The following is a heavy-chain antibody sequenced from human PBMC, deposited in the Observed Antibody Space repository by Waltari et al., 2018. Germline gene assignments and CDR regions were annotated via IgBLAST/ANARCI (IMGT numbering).Heavy chain of an antibody. CDR3: ARGGYSYGSFFDY. D-gene: IGHD5-18*01. Sequence: QVQLQESGPGLVKPSETLSLTCTVSGGSISSYYLSWIRQPPGKGLEWIGYIYYSGSTNYNPSLKSRVTISVDTSKNQFSLKLSSVTAADTAVYYCARGGYSYGSFFDYWGQGTLVTVSS. CDR1: GGSISSYY. V-gene: IGHV4-59*01. J-gene: IGHJ4*02. CDR2: IYYSGST.